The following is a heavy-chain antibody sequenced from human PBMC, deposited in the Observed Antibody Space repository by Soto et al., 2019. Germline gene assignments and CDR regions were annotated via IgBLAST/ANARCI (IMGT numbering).Heavy chain of an antibody. D-gene: IGHD6-19*01. Sequence: QVQMVQSGAEVKKPGSAVKVSCKASGGTVSSYAISWVRQATGQGLEWMGGIIPIFGTANYAQKFQGRVTITADESTSTDYMELSSLRSEDTAVYYCARDPYSIGWYDAFDIWGQGKMVTVSS. CDR1: GGTVSSYA. V-gene: IGHV1-69*12. CDR3: ARDPYSIGWYDAFDI. CDR2: IIPIFGTA. J-gene: IGHJ3*02.